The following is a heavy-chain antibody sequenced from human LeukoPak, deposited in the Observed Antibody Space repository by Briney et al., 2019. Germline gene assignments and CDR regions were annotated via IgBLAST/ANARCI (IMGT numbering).Heavy chain of an antibody. V-gene: IGHV4-34*01. D-gene: IGHD6-13*01. CDR1: GGSFSGYY. CDR2: INHSGST. J-gene: IGHJ4*02. CDR3: ARATMRSSWPMGMSDPVDY. Sequence: MSSETLSLTCAVYGGSFSGYYWSWIRQPPGKGLEWIGEINHSGSTNYNPSLKSRVTISVDTSKNQFSLRLSSVTAADTAVYYCARATMRSSWPMGMSDPVDYWGQGTLVTVSS.